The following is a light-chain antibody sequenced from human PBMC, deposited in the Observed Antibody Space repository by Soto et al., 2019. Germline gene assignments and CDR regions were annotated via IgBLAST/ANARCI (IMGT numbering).Light chain of an antibody. CDR2: DVS. Sequence: AVTPSPATLPMSPGKRTTLSCRASQSVRSNLAWYHQKPGRAPRILIYDVSALKRGVPQRFSGSGSGTEFTLTISSLQPEDFAVYYCQKYGSSPSTFGQGTRLEIK. V-gene: IGKV3-15*01. J-gene: IGKJ5*01. CDR3: QKYGSSPST. CDR1: QSVRSN.